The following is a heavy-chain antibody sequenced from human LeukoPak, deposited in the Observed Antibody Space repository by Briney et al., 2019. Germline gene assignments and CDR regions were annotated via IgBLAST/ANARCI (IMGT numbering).Heavy chain of an antibody. CDR2: ISAYNGNT. CDR3: ARDFWSGYYTYYYYYGMDV. CDR1: GYTFTSYG. Sequence: ASVKVSCKASGYTFTSYGISWVRQAPGQGLEWMGWISAYNGNTNYAQKLQGRDTMTTDASTSTAYMELRSLRSDDTAVYYCARDFWSGYYTYYYYYGMDVWGQGTTVTVSS. V-gene: IGHV1-18*01. D-gene: IGHD3-3*01. J-gene: IGHJ6*02.